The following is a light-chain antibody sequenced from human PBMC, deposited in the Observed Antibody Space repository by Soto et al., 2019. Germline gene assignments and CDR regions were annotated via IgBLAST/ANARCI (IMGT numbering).Light chain of an antibody. CDR3: QQYNSYSIT. J-gene: IGKJ5*01. V-gene: IGKV1-5*01. Sequence: DIQMTQSPSTLSASVGDRVPITCMASQNISTWLAWFQQKPGKAPNLLIYDASSLQSGVPSRFSGSGSGTQFTLTISSLQPDDFATYFCQQYNSYSITFGQGTRLDIK. CDR2: DAS. CDR1: QNISTW.